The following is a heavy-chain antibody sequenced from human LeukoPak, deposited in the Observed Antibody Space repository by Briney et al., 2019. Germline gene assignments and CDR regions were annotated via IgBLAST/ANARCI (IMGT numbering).Heavy chain of an antibody. Sequence: GGSLRLSCAASGFTFSSYGMPWFRQAPGKGLEWVAVISYDGNNKYYADSVKGRFTISRDNSKNTLYLQMNSLRAEDTAVYYCAKGDPLGGYVSAFDIWGQGTMVTVSS. CDR1: GFTFSSYG. CDR2: ISYDGNNK. CDR3: AKGDPLGGYVSAFDI. V-gene: IGHV3-30*18. J-gene: IGHJ3*02. D-gene: IGHD3-22*01.